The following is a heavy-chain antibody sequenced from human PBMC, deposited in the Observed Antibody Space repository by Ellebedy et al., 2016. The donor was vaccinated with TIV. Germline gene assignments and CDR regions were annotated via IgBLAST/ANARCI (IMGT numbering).Heavy chain of an antibody. D-gene: IGHD4-17*01. Sequence: MPSETLSLTCTVSGGSISSYYWSWIRQPPGKGLEWIGYIYYSGSTNYNPSLKSRVTISVDTSKNQFSLKLSPVTAADTAVYYCARLPYGDYGGMDVWGQGTTVTVSS. V-gene: IGHV4-59*12. CDR1: GGSISSYY. J-gene: IGHJ6*02. CDR3: ARLPYGDYGGMDV. CDR2: IYYSGST.